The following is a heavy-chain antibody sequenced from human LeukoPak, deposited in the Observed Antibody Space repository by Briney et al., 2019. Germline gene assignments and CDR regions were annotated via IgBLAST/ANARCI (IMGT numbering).Heavy chain of an antibody. D-gene: IGHD4-17*01. V-gene: IGHV1-69*05. Sequence: SVKVSCKASGYTFTSYDISWVRQAPGQGLEWMGRIIPIFGTANYAQKFQGRVTITTDESTSTAYMELSSLRSEDTAVYYCAGDNGDYVGAFDIWGQGTMVTVSS. CDR2: IIPIFGTA. J-gene: IGHJ3*02. CDR3: AGDNGDYVGAFDI. CDR1: GYTFTSYD.